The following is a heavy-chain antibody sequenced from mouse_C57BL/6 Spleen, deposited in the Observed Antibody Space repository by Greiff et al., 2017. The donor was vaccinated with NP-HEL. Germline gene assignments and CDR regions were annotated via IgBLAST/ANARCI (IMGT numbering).Heavy chain of an antibody. CDR1: GYAFSSSW. D-gene: IGHD2-4*01. CDR2: IYPGDGDT. Sequence: VQLVESGPELVKPGASVKISCKASGYAFSSSWMNWVKQRPGKGLEWIGRIYPGDGDTNYNGKFKGKATLTADKSSSTAYMQLSSLTSEDSAVYVCARSLYEYDGYWGQGTTLTVSS. CDR3: ARSLYEYDGY. V-gene: IGHV1-82*01. J-gene: IGHJ2*01.